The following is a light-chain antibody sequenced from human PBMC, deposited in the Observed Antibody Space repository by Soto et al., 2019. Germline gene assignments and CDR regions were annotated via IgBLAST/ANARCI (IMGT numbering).Light chain of an antibody. CDR1: QSVSSIY. J-gene: IGKJ4*01. CDR3: QQSHRTPLT. Sequence: TQSPATLSLSPGERATLSCRASQSVSSIYLGWYQQKPGKAPKLLIYAASSLQSGVPSRFSGSGSGTDFTLTISSLQPEDFATYYCQQSHRTPLTFGGGTKVDIK. V-gene: IGKV1-39*01. CDR2: AAS.